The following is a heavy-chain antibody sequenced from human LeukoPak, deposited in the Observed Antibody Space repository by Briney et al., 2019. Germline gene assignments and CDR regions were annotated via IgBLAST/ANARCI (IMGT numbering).Heavy chain of an antibody. V-gene: IGHV3-23*01. D-gene: IGHD6-19*01. J-gene: IGHJ6*02. Sequence: GGSLRLSCAASGFTFSHSAMTWVRQAPGRGLEWVSLISFSGANTYSADSVKGRFTISRDNAKNTLYLQMNSLRAEDSALYYCARGGSGWFHGMDVWGQGTAVTVSS. CDR2: ISFSGANT. CDR3: ARGGSGWFHGMDV. CDR1: GFTFSHSA.